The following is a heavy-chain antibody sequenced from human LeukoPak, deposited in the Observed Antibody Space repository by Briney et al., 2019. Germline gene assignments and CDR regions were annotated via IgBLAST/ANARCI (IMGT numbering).Heavy chain of an antibody. D-gene: IGHD6-19*01. CDR1: GGSINTYY. CDR3: ARHPSAVAGRTFDC. CDR2: VFYSGST. V-gene: IGHV4-59*08. Sequence: PSETLSLTCTVSGGSINTYYWSWIRQPPGKGLEWIGYVFYSGSTNYSPSLKSRVTISVDTSKNQISLKLTSVTAADTAVYYCARHPSAVAGRTFDCWGQGTLVAVSS. J-gene: IGHJ4*02.